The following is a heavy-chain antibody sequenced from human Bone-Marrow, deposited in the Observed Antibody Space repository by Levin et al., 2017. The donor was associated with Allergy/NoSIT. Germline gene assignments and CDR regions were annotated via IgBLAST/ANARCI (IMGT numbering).Heavy chain of an antibody. CDR3: ARHNWWRFDR. Sequence: ETLSLTCADSTSTFTNYFMTWVRQAPGKGLEWVATINKDGSDQHYVASVRGRFTISRDNAKHSLYLQMNTLRVEDTAVYYCARHNWWRFDRWGQGTLVTVSS. J-gene: IGHJ5*02. V-gene: IGHV3-7*01. D-gene: IGHD2-15*01. CDR2: INKDGSDQ. CDR1: TSTFTNYF.